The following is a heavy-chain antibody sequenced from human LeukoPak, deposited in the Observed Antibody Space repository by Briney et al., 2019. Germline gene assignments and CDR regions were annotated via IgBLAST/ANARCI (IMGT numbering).Heavy chain of an antibody. CDR2: IYSGGST. Sequence: GGSLRLSCAASGFTVNSNYMSWVREAPGKGLEWVSVIYSGGSTYYADSVKGRFTISRDNSKNTLYLQMNSLRAEDTAVYYSAASNGWYRDYFDYWGQGTLVTVSS. V-gene: IGHV3-66*01. D-gene: IGHD6-19*01. CDR1: GFTVNSNY. J-gene: IGHJ4*02. CDR3: AASNGWYRDYFDY.